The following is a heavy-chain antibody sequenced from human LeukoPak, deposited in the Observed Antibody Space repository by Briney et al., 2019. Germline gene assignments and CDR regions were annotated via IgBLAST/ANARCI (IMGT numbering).Heavy chain of an antibody. D-gene: IGHD3-10*02. CDR3: IRETHVGLHLEY. Sequence: GESLKISCTASGFTFTTYWMHWVRQAPGKGLVWVARINTDGRVTTYAESVKRRFTVSRDNAENTLYLEMNNLRPEDTAVYYCIRETHVGLHLEYWGQGTLATVTS. CDR2: INTDGRVT. CDR1: GFTFTTYW. V-gene: IGHV3-74*03. J-gene: IGHJ4*02.